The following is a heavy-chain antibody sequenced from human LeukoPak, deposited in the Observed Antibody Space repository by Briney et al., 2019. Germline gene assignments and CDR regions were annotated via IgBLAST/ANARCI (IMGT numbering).Heavy chain of an antibody. CDR3: ARERLVFPVDA. V-gene: IGHV4-4*07. CDR2: INTSGNT. CDR1: GDSISNYY. D-gene: IGHD2-2*01. Sequence: SETLSLTCTVSGDSISNYYGIGLRQSAGKGLQWIGRINTSGNTNYNPYLKSRVTMSLDTSKNQFSLNLSSVTAADTAVYYCARERLVFPVDAWGKGTTVTVSS. J-gene: IGHJ6*04.